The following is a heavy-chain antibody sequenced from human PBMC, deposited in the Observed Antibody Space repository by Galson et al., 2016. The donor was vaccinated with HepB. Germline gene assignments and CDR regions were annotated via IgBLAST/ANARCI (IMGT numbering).Heavy chain of an antibody. V-gene: IGHV1-46*01. CDR2: LNPIGGST. Sequence: SVKVSCKASGYIFTNYYIHWVRQAHGQGLEWMGVLNPIGGSTTYAQKFQGRVTMTRDTSTTTVYMDLRSLRSDDTATYYCVRDGEAAGGTGDYWGQGTLVTVSS. J-gene: IGHJ4*02. CDR3: VRDGEAAGGTGDY. D-gene: IGHD6-13*01. CDR1: GYIFTNYY.